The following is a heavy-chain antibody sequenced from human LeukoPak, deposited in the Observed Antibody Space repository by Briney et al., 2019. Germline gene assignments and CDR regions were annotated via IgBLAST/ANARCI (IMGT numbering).Heavy chain of an antibody. CDR3: ARDSAAGSYYYYTDV. J-gene: IGHJ6*03. CDR1: GASINNYY. Sequence: SETLSLTCTVSGASINNYYWSWIRQSPEEGLEWIGYISHSGSTHYNPSLKSRITISVDTSKIHFSLNLTSVTAADTAVYYCARDSAAGSYYYYTDVWGKGTTVTISS. CDR2: ISHSGST. D-gene: IGHD1-1*01. V-gene: IGHV4-59*01.